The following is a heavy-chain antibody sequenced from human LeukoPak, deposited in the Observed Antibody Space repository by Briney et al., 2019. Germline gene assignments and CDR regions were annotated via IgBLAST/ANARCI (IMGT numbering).Heavy chain of an antibody. V-gene: IGHV4-59*08. CDR2: IYYSGST. D-gene: IGHD6-19*01. CDR3: ARRSSSGWTGYYFDY. J-gene: IGHJ4*02. Sequence: SETLSLTCTVSGGSISSYYWSWIRQPPGKGLEWIGYIYYSGSTYYNPSLKSRVTISVDTSKNQFSLKLNSVTAADSAVYYCARRSSSGWTGYYFDYWGQGTLVTVSS. CDR1: GGSISSYY.